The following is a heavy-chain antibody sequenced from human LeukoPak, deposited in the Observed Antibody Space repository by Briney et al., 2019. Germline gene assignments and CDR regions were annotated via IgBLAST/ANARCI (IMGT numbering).Heavy chain of an antibody. Sequence: GRFTISRDNAKNTLYLQMNSLRAEDTAVYYCALITGKLDFGYWGQGTPVTVSS. D-gene: IGHD1-1*01. CDR3: ALITGKLDFGY. J-gene: IGHJ4*02. V-gene: IGHV3-74*01.